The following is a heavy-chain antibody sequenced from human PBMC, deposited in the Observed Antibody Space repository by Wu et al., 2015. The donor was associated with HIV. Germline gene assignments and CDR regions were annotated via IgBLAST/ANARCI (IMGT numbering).Heavy chain of an antibody. D-gene: IGHD1-14*01. V-gene: IGHV1-8*02. Sequence: QVQLVQSGTEVKKPGASVKVSCKASKYIFTNYDVNWVRQATGQGLEWMGWMNPNSGNTGYGQKFQGRVTFTRNTSISTAYMELNGLTSDDTAVYYCARGSRYCIGTXCTRNQYMDVWGKGTTVTVSS. CDR3: ARGSRYCIGTXCTRNQYMDV. CDR1: KYIFTNYD. J-gene: IGHJ6*03. CDR2: MNPNSGNT.